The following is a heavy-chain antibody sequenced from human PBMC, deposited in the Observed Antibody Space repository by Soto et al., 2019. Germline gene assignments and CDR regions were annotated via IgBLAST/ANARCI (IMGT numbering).Heavy chain of an antibody. Sequence: PSETLSLTCAVYGGSFSGYYWSWIRQPPGKGLEWIGEINHSGSTNYNPSLKSRVTISVDTSKNQFSLKLSSVTAADTAVYYCARGRSFKANWFDPWGQGTLVTVSS. D-gene: IGHD3-10*01. J-gene: IGHJ5*02. V-gene: IGHV4-34*01. CDR2: INHSGST. CDR1: GGSFSGYY. CDR3: ARGRSFKANWFDP.